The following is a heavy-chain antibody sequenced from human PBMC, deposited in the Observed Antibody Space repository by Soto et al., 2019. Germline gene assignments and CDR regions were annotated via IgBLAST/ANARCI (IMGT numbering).Heavy chain of an antibody. Sequence: SCAASVVTCSSYGISWVRQSPGKGLEWVSAISGSGGSTYYADSVKGRFTISRDNSKNTLYLQMKSLRAEDTAVYYCAKVKRGYSYGYFDYWGQGTLVTVPS. V-gene: IGHV3-23*01. CDR2: ISGSGGST. CDR1: VVTCSSYG. J-gene: IGHJ4*02. CDR3: AKVKRGYSYGYFDY. D-gene: IGHD5-18*01.